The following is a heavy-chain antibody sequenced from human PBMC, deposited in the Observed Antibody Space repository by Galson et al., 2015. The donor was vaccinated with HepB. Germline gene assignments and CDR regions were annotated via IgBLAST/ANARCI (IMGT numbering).Heavy chain of an antibody. CDR2: ISSSSSYI. J-gene: IGHJ6*02. CDR3: ARDRFTPGSRYCSGGSCYSYYYGMDV. D-gene: IGHD2-15*01. CDR1: GFTFSSYS. Sequence: SLRLSCAASGFTFSSYSMNWVRQAPGKGLEWVSSISSSSSYIYYADSVKGRFTISRDNAKNSLYLQMNSLRAEDTAAYYCARDRFTPGSRYCSGGSCYSYYYGMDVWGQGTTVTVSS. V-gene: IGHV3-21*01.